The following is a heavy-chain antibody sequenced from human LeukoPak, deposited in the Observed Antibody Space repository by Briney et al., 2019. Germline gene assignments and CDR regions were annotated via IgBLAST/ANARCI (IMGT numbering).Heavy chain of an antibody. CDR1: GGSFSGYY. CDR3: ARRYSTKSLRYYYYYYMDV. Sequence: SETLSLTCAVYGGSFSGYYWNWIRQPPGKGLEWIGEINHSGSTNYNPSLKSRVTISVDTSKNQFSLKLSSVTAADTAVYYCARRYSTKSLRYYYYYYMDVWGKGTTVTVSS. V-gene: IGHV4-34*01. D-gene: IGHD5/OR15-5a*01. CDR2: INHSGST. J-gene: IGHJ6*03.